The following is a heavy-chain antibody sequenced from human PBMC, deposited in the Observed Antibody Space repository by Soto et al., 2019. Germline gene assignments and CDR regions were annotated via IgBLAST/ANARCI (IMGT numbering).Heavy chain of an antibody. D-gene: IGHD3-16*01. V-gene: IGHV3-23*01. CDR2: ISGSGGIT. Sequence: EVKLLDSGGGLVQTGGSLRLSCAASGFTFSRYAMGWVRQAPGKGLDWVSFISGSGGITYSADYVKVRFTICRDNSKNLLKLQMNRLRAEDTAVYYCAKGITDTGGYYYYSMDVWGQGPAVSVTT. CDR3: AKGITDTGGYYYYSMDV. CDR1: GFTFSRYA. J-gene: IGHJ6*01.